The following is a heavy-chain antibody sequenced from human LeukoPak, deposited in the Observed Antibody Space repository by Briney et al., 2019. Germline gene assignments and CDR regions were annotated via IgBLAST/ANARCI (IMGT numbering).Heavy chain of an antibody. CDR2: INQDGSEK. Sequence: PGGSLRLSCAASGFTFSSYWMTWVRQAPGKGLEWVANINQDGSEKYYVDSVKGRFTISGDNANNSLYLQMNSLRAEDTAVYYCARAPMTTVNDGDYWGQGTLVTVSS. CDR1: GFTFSSYW. J-gene: IGHJ4*02. D-gene: IGHD4-17*01. V-gene: IGHV3-7*03. CDR3: ARAPMTTVNDGDY.